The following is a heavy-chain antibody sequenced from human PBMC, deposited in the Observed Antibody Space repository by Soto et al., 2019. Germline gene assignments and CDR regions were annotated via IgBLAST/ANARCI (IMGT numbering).Heavy chain of an antibody. CDR1: GGTFSSYT. V-gene: IGHV1-69*04. Sequence: ASVKVSCKASGGTFSSYTISWVRQAPGQGLEWMGRIIPILGIANYAQKFQGRVTITADKSTSTAYMELSSLRSEDTAVYYCAREGDGDLTGYFYYYYMDVWGKGTTVTVSS. J-gene: IGHJ6*03. CDR3: AREGDGDLTGYFYYYYMDV. D-gene: IGHD3-9*01. CDR2: IIPILGIA.